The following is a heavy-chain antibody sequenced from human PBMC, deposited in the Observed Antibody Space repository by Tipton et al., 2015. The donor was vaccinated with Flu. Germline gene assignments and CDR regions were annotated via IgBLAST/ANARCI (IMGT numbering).Heavy chain of an antibody. CDR3: ARDEGVVNYYFGMDV. V-gene: IGHV3-33*01. CDR1: GFDFSVYG. J-gene: IGHJ6*02. CDR2: IWYDGSNE. Sequence: LRLSCSTSGFDFSVYGMHWVRQAPGKGLEWVAVIWYDGSNEHYSDSVKGRFTISRDNSKKTLYLQMNNLRVEDTAVYYCARDEGVVNYYFGMDVWGQGTTVTVSS.